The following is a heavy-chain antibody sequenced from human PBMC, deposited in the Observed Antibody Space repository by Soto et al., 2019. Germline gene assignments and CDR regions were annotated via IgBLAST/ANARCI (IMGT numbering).Heavy chain of an antibody. Sequence: QVQLVQSGAEVKKPGASVKVSCKGSGFTFSNYGFNWVRQAPGQGLEWVGWVSAYNGYTKSAQNFQDRLIMTTDTSTNTAYMELRGLRTDDTALYYCASGTSIAVPEGPWGQGTLVTVSS. D-gene: IGHD6-19*01. J-gene: IGHJ4*02. CDR2: VSAYNGYT. CDR3: ASGTSIAVPEGP. V-gene: IGHV1-18*01. CDR1: GFTFSNYG.